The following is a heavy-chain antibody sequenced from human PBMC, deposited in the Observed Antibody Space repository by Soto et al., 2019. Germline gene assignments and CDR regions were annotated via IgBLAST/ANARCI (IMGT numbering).Heavy chain of an antibody. CDR1: EVTFASYD. Sequence: PGWSLRLSCVASEVTFASYDTDLVRQAPGKGLEWVSVITSGGGGANYADCVKGRFTISRDNSKNTLYLQMNSLRAEDTAIYHCVKEGKEWNARGLFDLWGRGPMVTVSS. V-gene: IGHV3-23*01. CDR3: VKEGKEWNARGLFDL. J-gene: IGHJ3*01. CDR2: ITSGGGGA. D-gene: IGHD1-1*01.